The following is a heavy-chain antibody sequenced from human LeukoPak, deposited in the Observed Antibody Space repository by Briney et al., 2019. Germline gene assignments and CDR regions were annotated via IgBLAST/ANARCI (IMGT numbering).Heavy chain of an antibody. CDR2: ISTYNGDT. J-gene: IGHJ4*02. Sequence: ASVKVSCKASDYTFTSHGISSVRQAPGQGLEWMGWISTYNGDTKYTQKLQGRVTMTADTSTRTAYMELRSLRSDDTAVYYCARGWIEMPTVYFDYWGQGTLVSVFS. CDR3: ARGWIEMPTVYFDY. V-gene: IGHV1-18*01. D-gene: IGHD5-24*01. CDR1: DYTFTSHG.